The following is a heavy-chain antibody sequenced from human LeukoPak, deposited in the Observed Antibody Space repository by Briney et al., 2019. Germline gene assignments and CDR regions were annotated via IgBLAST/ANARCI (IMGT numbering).Heavy chain of an antibody. D-gene: IGHD3-10*01. J-gene: IGHJ4*02. CDR2: SVVGSGKT. CDR1: GFTFTNSA. Sequence: SVNVSFKASGFTFTNSAMQGVRQARGQRLERIGRSVVGSGKTNYAQKFQERVNITRDMSTSTAYMELSSLRSEDTAVYYCARETVRGVFDYWGQGTLVTVSS. V-gene: IGHV1-58*02. CDR3: ARETVRGVFDY.